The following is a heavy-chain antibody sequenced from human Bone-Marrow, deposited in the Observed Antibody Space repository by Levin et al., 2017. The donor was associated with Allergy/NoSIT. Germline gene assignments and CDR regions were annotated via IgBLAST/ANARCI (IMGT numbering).Heavy chain of an antibody. V-gene: IGHV4-59*01. Sequence: NASETLSLTCSVSGDSISSFYWSWIRQSPGKGLEWLGYIYYTGKTDYNPSLKSRVTISIDASKKHFSLRLSSVTSADTAVYYCARDSGVHLRRPNIYYYYSYMDVWGKGTTVIVSS. CDR1: GDSISSFY. CDR3: ARDSGVHLRRPNIYYYYSYMDV. CDR2: IYYTGKT. D-gene: IGHD3-10*01. J-gene: IGHJ6*03.